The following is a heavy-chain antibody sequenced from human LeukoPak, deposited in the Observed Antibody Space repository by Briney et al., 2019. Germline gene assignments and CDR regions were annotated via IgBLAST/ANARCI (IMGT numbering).Heavy chain of an antibody. J-gene: IGHJ5*02. V-gene: IGHV4-4*07. CDR1: GGSISSYY. D-gene: IGHD3-3*01. CDR2: IYTSGST. CDR3: ARDIFWSGSSNWFDP. Sequence: PSETLSLTCTVSGGSISSYYWSWIRQPAGKGLEWIGRIYTSGSTNYNPSLKSRVTISVDKSKNQFSLKLSSVTAADTAVYYCARDIFWSGSSNWFDPWGQGTLVTVSS.